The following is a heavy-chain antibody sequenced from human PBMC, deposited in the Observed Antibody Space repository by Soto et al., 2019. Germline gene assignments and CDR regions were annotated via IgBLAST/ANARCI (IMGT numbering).Heavy chain of an antibody. J-gene: IGHJ6*02. CDR1: GFTFSSYA. CDR3: ATPGIAAAGSRYYYYYGMDV. V-gene: IGHV3-23*01. D-gene: IGHD6-13*01. Sequence: EVQLLESGGGLVQPGGSLRLSCAASGFTFSSYAMSWVRQAPGKGLEWVSAISGSGGSTYYTDSVKGRFTISRDNSKNTLYLQMNSLRAEDTAVYYCATPGIAAAGSRYYYYYGMDVWGQGTTVTVSS. CDR2: ISGSGGST.